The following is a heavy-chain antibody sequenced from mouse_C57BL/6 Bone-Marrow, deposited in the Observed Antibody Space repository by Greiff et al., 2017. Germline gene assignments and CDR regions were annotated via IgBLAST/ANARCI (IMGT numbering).Heavy chain of an antibody. CDR3: AREFPEDY. CDR1: GYAFSSSW. CDR2: IYPGDGDT. V-gene: IGHV1-82*01. Sequence: QVQLQQSGPELVKPGASVKISCKASGYAFSSSWMNWVKQRPGKGLEWIGRIYPGDGDTNYNGKFKGKATLTADKSSSTAYMQLSSLTSEESAVYFWAREFPEDYWGQGTSVTVSS. J-gene: IGHJ4*01.